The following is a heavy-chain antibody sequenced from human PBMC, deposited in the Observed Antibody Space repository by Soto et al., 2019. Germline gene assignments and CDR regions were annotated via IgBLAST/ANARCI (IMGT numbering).Heavy chain of an antibody. Sequence: VQLVESGGGVVQPGRSLRLSCAASGFTFSSYAMHWVRQAPGKGLEWVAVISYDGSNKYYADSVKGRFTISRDNSKNTLYLQMNSLRAEDTAVYYCARQYYYDSSGYYPAGYFDYWGQGTLVTVSS. D-gene: IGHD3-22*01. CDR1: GFTFSSYA. CDR3: ARQYYYDSSGYYPAGYFDY. CDR2: ISYDGSNK. V-gene: IGHV3-30-3*01. J-gene: IGHJ4*02.